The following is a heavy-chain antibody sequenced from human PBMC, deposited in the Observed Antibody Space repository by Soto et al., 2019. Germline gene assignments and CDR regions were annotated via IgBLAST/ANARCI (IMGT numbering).Heavy chain of an antibody. CDR3: ARGIAKGRLDP. D-gene: IGHD2-15*01. J-gene: IGHJ5*02. V-gene: IGHV1-3*01. Sequence: ASVKFSCKASGYTFTSYTMHWVRQAPGQRLEWMGWINPDNGNTKSSQKFQDRVIITRDTSASTAYMDLSSLRSEDTAVYYCARGIAKGRLDPWGQGTLVTVSS. CDR1: GYTFTSYT. CDR2: INPDNGNT.